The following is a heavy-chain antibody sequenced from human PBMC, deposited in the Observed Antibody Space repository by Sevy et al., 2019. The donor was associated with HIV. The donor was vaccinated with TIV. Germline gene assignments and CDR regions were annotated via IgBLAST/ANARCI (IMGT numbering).Heavy chain of an antibody. J-gene: IGHJ5*02. V-gene: IGHV1-18*01. CDR1: GYSYTNYG. Sequence: ASVKVSCKASGYSYTNYGIGWVRPAPGQGLEWMGWISGYNGYTNYAQNLQGRVTMTTDTSTSTAYMELRSLRSDDTAIYYCAKEGKNIRSWFDPWGQGTLVTVSS. D-gene: IGHD3-3*02. CDR3: AKEGKNIRSWFDP. CDR2: ISGYNGYT.